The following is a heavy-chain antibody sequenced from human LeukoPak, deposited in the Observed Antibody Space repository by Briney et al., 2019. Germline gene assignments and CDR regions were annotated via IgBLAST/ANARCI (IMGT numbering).Heavy chain of an antibody. Sequence: GGSLRLSCAASEFTFSTYWMSWVRQAPGKGLEWVADIKQDGSEKYYVDSVKGRFTISRDNAKNSLYLQMNSLRAEDTAVYYCASLYGSGPNWFDPWGQGTLVTVSS. CDR1: EFTFSTYW. CDR3: ASLYGSGPNWFDP. CDR2: IKQDGSEK. V-gene: IGHV3-7*01. J-gene: IGHJ5*02. D-gene: IGHD3-10*01.